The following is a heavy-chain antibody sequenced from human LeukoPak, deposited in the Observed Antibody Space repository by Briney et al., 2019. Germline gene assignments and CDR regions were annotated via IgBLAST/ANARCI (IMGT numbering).Heavy chain of an antibody. V-gene: IGHV3-33*01. D-gene: IGHD5-18*01. CDR2: IWYDGSNK. Sequence: GGSLRLSCATSGFTFSSYGMHWVRKAPGKGLEWVAVIWYDGSNKYYADSVKGRFTISRDNSKNTLYLQMNSLRAEDTAVYYCALELQGGYSYGFDYWGQGTLVNVSS. CDR1: GFTFSSYG. J-gene: IGHJ4*02. CDR3: ALELQGGYSYGFDY.